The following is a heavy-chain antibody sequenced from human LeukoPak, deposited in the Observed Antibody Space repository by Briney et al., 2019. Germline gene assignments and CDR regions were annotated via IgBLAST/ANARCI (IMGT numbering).Heavy chain of an antibody. J-gene: IGHJ4*02. CDR2: IGGSGGRT. D-gene: IGHD3-22*01. Sequence: GESLRLSCAVSGITLSNYGMSWVRQAPGKGLEWVAGIGGSGGRTNYADSVKGRFTISRDNPKNTLYLQMNGLRAEDTAVYFCAKRGVVIRVILVGFHKEAYYFDSWGQGALVIVSS. CDR3: AKRGVVIRVILVGFHKEAYYFDS. V-gene: IGHV3-23*01. CDR1: GITLSNYG.